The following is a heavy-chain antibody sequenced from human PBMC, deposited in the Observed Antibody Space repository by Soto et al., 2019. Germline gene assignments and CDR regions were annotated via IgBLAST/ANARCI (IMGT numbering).Heavy chain of an antibody. J-gene: IGHJ5*01. CDR1: GYTFITYE. CDR3: ARGDSFTSSWYWFDS. Sequence: QVQLVQSGAEVKQPGASVKVSCKTSGYTFITYEITWVRQAPGQGLEWMGWMNPRSGNTGYAQKFQARVAMTSNTYENTAYLELTNLTSEDTAVYYCARGDSFTSSWYWFDSWGQGTLVTVSS. D-gene: IGHD6-13*01. CDR2: MNPRSGNT. V-gene: IGHV1-8*01.